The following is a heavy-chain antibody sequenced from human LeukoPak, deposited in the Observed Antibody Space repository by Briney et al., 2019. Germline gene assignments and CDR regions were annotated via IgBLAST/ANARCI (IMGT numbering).Heavy chain of an antibody. CDR1: GYTFTGYY. CDR3: ARDPSGGHPEGFFDY. Sequence: ASVKVSCKASGYTFTGYYMHWVRQAPGQGHERMGWINPNSGGTNYAQKFQGRVTMTTDTSISTAYMELSRLRSDDTAVYYCARDPSGGHPEGFFDYWGQGTLVTVSS. J-gene: IGHJ4*02. D-gene: IGHD2-15*01. CDR2: INPNSGGT. V-gene: IGHV1-2*02.